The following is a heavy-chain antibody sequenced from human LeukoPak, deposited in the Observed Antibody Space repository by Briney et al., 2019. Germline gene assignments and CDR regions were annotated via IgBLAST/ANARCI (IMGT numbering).Heavy chain of an antibody. J-gene: IGHJ4*02. CDR1: GGSISTIGYY. D-gene: IGHD1-26*01. Sequence: PSETLSLTCTVSGGSISTIGYYWSWIRQPPGKGLEWIGYIYHSGSTYYNPSLKSRVTISVDRSKNQFSLKLSSVTAADTAVYYCARNPIVGATSFDYWGQGTLVAVSS. CDR3: ARNPIVGATSFDY. V-gene: IGHV4-30-2*01. CDR2: IYHSGST.